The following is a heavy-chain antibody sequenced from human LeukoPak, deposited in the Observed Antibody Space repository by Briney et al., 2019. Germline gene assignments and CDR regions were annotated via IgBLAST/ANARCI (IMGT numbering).Heavy chain of an antibody. V-gene: IGHV3-66*01. D-gene: IGHD2-8*01. CDR1: AFSVTSNY. Sequence: GGSLRLSCATSAFSVTSNYMSWVRQAPGKGLEWVSVFYKDGSTYHADSVKGRFTISRDNAKNTVNLHMNTPRVEDTGLYYCTRDSGGDTNGYPSRWGQGTLVTVSS. CDR2: FYKDGST. J-gene: IGHJ4*02. CDR3: TRDSGGDTNGYPSR.